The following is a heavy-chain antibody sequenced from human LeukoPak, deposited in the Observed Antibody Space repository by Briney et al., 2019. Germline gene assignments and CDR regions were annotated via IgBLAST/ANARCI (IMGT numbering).Heavy chain of an antibody. V-gene: IGHV4-38-2*01. CDR1: GYSISSGYY. CDR2: ISHSGST. D-gene: IGHD3-22*01. CDR3: ARHPDSSGYYIGY. Sequence: SETLSLTCAVSGYSISSGYYWGWIRQPPGKGLEWIGSISHSGSTFYNPSLKGRVTISVDTSKNQFSLKLSSVTAADTAVYYCARHPDSSGYYIGYWGQGTLVTVSS. J-gene: IGHJ4*02.